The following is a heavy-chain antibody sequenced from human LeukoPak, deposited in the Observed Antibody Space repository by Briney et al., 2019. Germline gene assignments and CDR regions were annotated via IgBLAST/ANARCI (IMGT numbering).Heavy chain of an antibody. CDR1: GYTFTGYY. D-gene: IGHD3-22*01. V-gene: IGHV1-2*02. CDR3: ARDFPETNYDSRPLRNAFDI. CDR2: INPNSGGT. Sequence: GASVKVSCKASGYTFTGYYIHWVRQAPGQGLEWMGWINPNSGGTNYAQKFQGRVTMTRDTSISTAYMELSRLRSDDTAVYYCARDFPETNYDSRPLRNAFDIWGQGTMVTVSS. J-gene: IGHJ3*02.